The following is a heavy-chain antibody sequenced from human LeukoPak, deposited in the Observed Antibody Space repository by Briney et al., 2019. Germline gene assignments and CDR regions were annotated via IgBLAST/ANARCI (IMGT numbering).Heavy chain of an antibody. D-gene: IGHD3-22*01. CDR2: IYASVST. J-gene: IGHJ3*02. V-gene: IGHV4-61*02. CDR1: GGSISNLNYY. Sequence: SETLSLTCTVSGGSISNLNYYWSWIRQPAGKGLEWIGRIYASVSTNYNPSLKSRVTISADTSRNQFSLKLTSVTAADTAVYYCARPSTDYYDSSGHGAFDIWGQGTMVTVSS. CDR3: ARPSTDYYDSSGHGAFDI.